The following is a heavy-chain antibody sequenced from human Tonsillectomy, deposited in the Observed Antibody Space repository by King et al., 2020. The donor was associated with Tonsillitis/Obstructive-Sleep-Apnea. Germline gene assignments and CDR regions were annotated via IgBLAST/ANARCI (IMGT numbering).Heavy chain of an antibody. J-gene: IGHJ4*02. CDR3: AKEGGVCLLRLGDLSSPGTYFDS. Sequence: VQLVESEAEVKKPGASVKVSCKASGHTFSNYYMHWVRQAPGQGLEWMGIINPSGGSASYAQKFQGRDTMTSDMSTRTIYMELSSLRSEETAVYYCAKEGGVCLLRLGDLSSPGTYFDSWGQGTLVTVSS. D-gene: IGHD3-16*02. CDR1: GHTFSNYY. CDR2: INPSGGSA. V-gene: IGHV1-46*01.